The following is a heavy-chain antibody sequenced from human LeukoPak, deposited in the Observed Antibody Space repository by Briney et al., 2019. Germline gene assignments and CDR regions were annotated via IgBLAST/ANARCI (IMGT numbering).Heavy chain of an antibody. J-gene: IGHJ6*02. Sequence: AETLSLTCTVSGGSLSSYYWSWIRQPPGKGLEGGGYIFYSGSTNYNPSLKSRVIISVDTSKNQFSLKLSSVTAADTAVYYCARADGYYYGMDVWGQGPTPTVSS. V-gene: IGHV4-59*01. CDR2: IFYSGST. CDR1: GGSLSSYY. D-gene: IGHD5-24*01. CDR3: ARADGYYYGMDV.